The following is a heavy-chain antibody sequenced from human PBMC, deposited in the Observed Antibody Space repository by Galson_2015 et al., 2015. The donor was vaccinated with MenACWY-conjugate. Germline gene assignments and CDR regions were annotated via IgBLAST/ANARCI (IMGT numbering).Heavy chain of an antibody. Sequence: SLRLSCAASGFTFSSYTMTWVRQAPGKGLEWVSLISPTGGSTYYAESVKGRFTISRDNSNNMFYLQMNNLRAEDTALYYCVKGSRATIAAAGGDYWGQGILVTVSS. CDR1: GFTFSSYT. D-gene: IGHD6-13*01. CDR3: VKGSRATIAAAGGDY. J-gene: IGHJ4*02. V-gene: IGHV3-23*01. CDR2: ISPTGGST.